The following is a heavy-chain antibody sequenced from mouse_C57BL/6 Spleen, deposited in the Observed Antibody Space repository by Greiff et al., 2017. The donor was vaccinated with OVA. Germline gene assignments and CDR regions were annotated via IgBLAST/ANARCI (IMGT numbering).Heavy chain of an antibody. J-gene: IGHJ2*01. D-gene: IGHD1-1*01. CDR1: GYTFTDSY. V-gene: IGHV1-84*01. CDR3: ARGGHITTVVATDFDY. Sequence: VQGVESGPELVKPGASVTISCKASGYTFTDSYINWVKPRPGQGLEWIGWIYPGRGNTKYNEKFKGKATVTVDTSSSTAYMKLSSLTSEDSAVYFCARGGHITTVVATDFDYWGQGTTLTVSS. CDR2: IYPGRGNT.